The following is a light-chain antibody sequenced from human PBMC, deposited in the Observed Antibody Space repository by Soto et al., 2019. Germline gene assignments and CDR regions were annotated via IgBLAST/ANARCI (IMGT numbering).Light chain of an antibody. Sequence: ETVLTQSPATLSLSPGERATLSCRASQNVSSSLAWYQQKPGQAPRLLIYEATNRATGIPARFSGSGSGTDFTLTISSLEPGDFAVYYCQQRYNWPLTFGQGTRLEIK. CDR1: QNVSSS. CDR2: EAT. J-gene: IGKJ5*01. V-gene: IGKV3-11*01. CDR3: QQRYNWPLT.